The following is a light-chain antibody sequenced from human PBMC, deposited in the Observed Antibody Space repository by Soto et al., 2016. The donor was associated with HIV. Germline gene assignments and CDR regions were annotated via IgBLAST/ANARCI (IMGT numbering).Light chain of an antibody. J-gene: IGLJ2*01. Sequence: SYELTQPPSVPVSPGQTATITCSGDALPRQYAFWYQQKPGQAPVMIVSKNTERPSGVSERFSGSTSGTTVTLTISRVQSEDEADYYCQSADFIGLYVLFGGGTTLTVL. CDR1: ALPRQY. CDR2: KNT. V-gene: IGLV3-25*03. CDR3: QSADFIGLYVL.